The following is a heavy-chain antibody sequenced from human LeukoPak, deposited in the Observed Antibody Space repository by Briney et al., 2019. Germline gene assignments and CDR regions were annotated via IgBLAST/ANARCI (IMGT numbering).Heavy chain of an antibody. CDR1: GGSISGHF. D-gene: IGHD7-27*01. V-gene: IGHV4-59*08. CDR2: IYYTGST. CDR3: ARLGELGKAHYFDY. J-gene: IGHJ4*02. Sequence: SETLSLTRTVSGGSISGHFWSWIRQSPGKGLEYIGFIYYTGSTNYNPSLTSRVTMSVDTSKNQFSLKVNSVTAADTAVFYCARLGELGKAHYFDYWGQGTLVTVSS.